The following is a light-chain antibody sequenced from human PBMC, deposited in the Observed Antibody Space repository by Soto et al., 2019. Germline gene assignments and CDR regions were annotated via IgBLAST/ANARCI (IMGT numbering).Light chain of an antibody. V-gene: IGLV2-8*01. J-gene: IGLJ2*01. CDR1: TSDVGGYNY. Sequence: QSALTQPPSASGSPGQSVTISCNGTTSDVGGYNYVSWYQLHPGKVPKLIISEVNKRPSGVPDRFSGSNSGSTASLTVSGLQDEDEADYFCSSYAGSKNFILFGGGTKLTVL. CDR2: EVN. CDR3: SSYAGSKNFIL.